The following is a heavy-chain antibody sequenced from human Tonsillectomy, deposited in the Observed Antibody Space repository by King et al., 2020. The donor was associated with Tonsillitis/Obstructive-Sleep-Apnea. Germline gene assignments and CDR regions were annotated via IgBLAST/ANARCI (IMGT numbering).Heavy chain of an antibody. D-gene: IGHD7-27*01. V-gene: IGHV3-30*18. CDR2: XXXXGXXX. CDR3: AKARGWGNYYYYGMDV. CDR1: GFTFSSYG. J-gene: IGHJ6*02. Sequence: VQLVESGGGVVQPXRSLRLSXAASGFTFSSYGMXWVRXXPGXGLXXVXXXXXXGXXXYXXXXXXXXFTISRDXSXNTLYLQMNGLRAEDTAVYYCAKARGWGNYYYYGMDVWGQGTTVTVSS.